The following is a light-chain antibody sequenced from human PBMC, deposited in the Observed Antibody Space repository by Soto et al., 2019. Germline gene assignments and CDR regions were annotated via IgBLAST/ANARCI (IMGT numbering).Light chain of an antibody. CDR1: SSDVGGYNY. CDR2: AVT. CDR3: SSYAASNNFYFV. Sequence: QSVLTQPPSASGSPGQSVTISCTGTSSDVGGYNYVSWYQQYPGRAPKLMIYAVTKRPSGVPDRFSGSKSGNTASLTVSGLQAEDEAEYYCSSYAASNNFYFVFGGGTKLTVL. J-gene: IGLJ3*02. V-gene: IGLV2-8*01.